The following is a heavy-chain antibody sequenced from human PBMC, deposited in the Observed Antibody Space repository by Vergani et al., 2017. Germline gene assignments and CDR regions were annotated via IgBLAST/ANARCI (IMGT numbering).Heavy chain of an antibody. CDR1: GGSISSYY. D-gene: IGHD6-13*01. CDR3: ARVRQQLLDY. Sequence: QVQLQESGPGLVKPSETLSLTCTVSGGSISSYYWSWIRQPPGKGLEWIGYIYYSGSTNYKPSLKSRVTISVDTSKNQFSLKLSSVTAADTAVYYCARVRQQLLDYWGQGTLVTVSS. CDR2: IYYSGST. V-gene: IGHV4-59*01. J-gene: IGHJ4*02.